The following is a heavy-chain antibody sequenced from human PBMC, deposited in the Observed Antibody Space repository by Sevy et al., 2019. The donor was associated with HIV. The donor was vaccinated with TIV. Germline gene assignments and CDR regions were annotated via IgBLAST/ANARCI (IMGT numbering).Heavy chain of an antibody. CDR3: ARSGDDSSGFYYWWFDP. CDR2: IKWNGGSI. J-gene: IGHJ5*02. D-gene: IGHD3-22*01. Sequence: GGSLRLSCAASGFTFDDYGMSWVRQAPGKGLEWVSGIKWNGGSIGYADSVRGRFTISRDNAKNALYLQMNSLRAEDTAFYYCARSGDDSSGFYYWWFDPWGQGTLVTVSS. V-gene: IGHV3-20*04. CDR1: GFTFDDYG.